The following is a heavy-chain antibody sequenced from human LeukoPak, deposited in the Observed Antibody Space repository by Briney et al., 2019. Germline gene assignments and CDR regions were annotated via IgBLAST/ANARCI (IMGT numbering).Heavy chain of an antibody. V-gene: IGHV4-38-2*01. CDR3: ASRSSYFDY. J-gene: IGHJ4*02. Sequence: SETLSLTCAVSGYSISSGYYWGWIRQPPGKGLELIGSIYHSGSTYYNPSLKSRVTISVDTSKNQFSLKLSSVTAADTAVYYCASRSSYFDYWGQGTLVTVSS. CDR2: IYHSGST. CDR1: GYSISSGYY.